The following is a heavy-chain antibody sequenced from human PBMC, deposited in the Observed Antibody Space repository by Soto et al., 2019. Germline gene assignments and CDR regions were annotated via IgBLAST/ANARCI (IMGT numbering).Heavy chain of an antibody. CDR3: ASQYCTNGVCYTGNWFDP. J-gene: IGHJ5*02. Sequence: QVQLQESGPGLVKPSQTLSLTCTVSGGSISSGDYYWSWIRQPPGKGLEWIGYIYYSGSTYYNPSLKGRVTISVDTSKNQFSLKLSSVTAADTAVYYCASQYCTNGVCYTGNWFDPWGQGTLVTVSS. D-gene: IGHD2-8*01. V-gene: IGHV4-30-4*01. CDR1: GGSISSGDYY. CDR2: IYYSGST.